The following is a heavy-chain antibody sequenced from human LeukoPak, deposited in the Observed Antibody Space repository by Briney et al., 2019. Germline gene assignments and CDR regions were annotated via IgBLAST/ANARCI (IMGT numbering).Heavy chain of an antibody. CDR2: ISGSGGST. Sequence: GGTLRLSCAASGFTFSSYGMSWVRQAPGKGLEWVSAISGSGGSTYYADSVKGRFTISRDNSKNTLYLQMNSLRAEDTAVYYCARARGLQLGDWFDPWGQGTLVTVSS. CDR3: ARARGLQLGDWFDP. J-gene: IGHJ5*02. V-gene: IGHV3-23*01. D-gene: IGHD4-17*01. CDR1: GFTFSSYG.